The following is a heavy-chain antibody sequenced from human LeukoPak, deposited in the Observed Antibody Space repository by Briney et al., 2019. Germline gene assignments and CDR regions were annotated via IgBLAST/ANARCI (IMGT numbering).Heavy chain of an antibody. CDR2: ISYDGSNK. CDR3: ASLAGYRCSGGSCYSLDY. V-gene: IGHV3-30*04. Sequence: GGSLRLSCAASAFTFSSYAMHWVRQAPGKGLEWVAVISYDGSNKYYADSVKGRFTISRDNSKNTLYLQMNSLRAEDTAVYYCASLAGYRCSGGSCYSLDYWGQGTLVTVSS. CDR1: AFTFSSYA. D-gene: IGHD2-15*01. J-gene: IGHJ4*02.